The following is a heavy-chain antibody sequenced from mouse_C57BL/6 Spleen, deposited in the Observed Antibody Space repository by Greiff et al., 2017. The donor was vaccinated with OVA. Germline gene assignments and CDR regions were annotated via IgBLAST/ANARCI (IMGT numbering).Heavy chain of an antibody. D-gene: IGHD1-1*01. CDR1: GFNIKDDY. V-gene: IGHV14-4*01. J-gene: IGHJ2*01. CDR2: IDPANGDT. Sequence: EVQLQQSGAELVRPGASVKLSCTASGFNIKDDYMHWVKQRPEQGLEWIGWIDPANGDTEYASKFQGKATITADTSSNPAYLQLSSLTSEDTAVYYCTTVPNYGSPFDYWGQGTTLTVSS. CDR3: TTVPNYGSPFDY.